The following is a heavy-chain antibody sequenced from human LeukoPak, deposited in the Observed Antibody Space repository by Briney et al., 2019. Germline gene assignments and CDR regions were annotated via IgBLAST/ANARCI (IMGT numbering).Heavy chain of an antibody. V-gene: IGHV3-9*01. J-gene: IGHJ4*02. CDR2: ISWNSGSI. CDR3: AKDTNRGGYSFGHGDY. D-gene: IGHD5-18*01. Sequence: PGGSLRLSCAASGFTFEDYAMHWVRQAPGKGLEWVSGISWNSGSIGYADSVKGRFTISRDNAKNSLYLQMNSLRAEDTALYYCAKDTNRGGYSFGHGDYWGQGTLITVSS. CDR1: GFTFEDYA.